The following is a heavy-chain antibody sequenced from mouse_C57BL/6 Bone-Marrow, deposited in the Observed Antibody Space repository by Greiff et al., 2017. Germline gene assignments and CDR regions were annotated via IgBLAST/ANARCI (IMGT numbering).Heavy chain of an antibody. D-gene: IGHD1-1*01. J-gene: IGHJ3*01. CDR1: GFTFSDYY. CDR2: ISNGGGST. Sequence: EVKLVESGGGLVQPGGSLKLSCAASGFTFSDYYMYWVRQTPEKRLEWVAYISNGGGSTYYPDTVKGRFTISRDNAKNTLYLQMSRLKSEDTAMYYCSRHVGTTVVAPGFAYCGQGTLVTVST. V-gene: IGHV5-12*01. CDR3: SRHVGTTVVAPGFAY.